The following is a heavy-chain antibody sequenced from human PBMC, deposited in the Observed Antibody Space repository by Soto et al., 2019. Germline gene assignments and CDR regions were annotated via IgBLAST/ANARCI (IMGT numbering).Heavy chain of an antibody. J-gene: IGHJ4*02. CDR3: ARVQLGYYGSGSYYRY. Sequence: PSETLSLTCAVYGGSFSGYYWSWIRQPPGKGLECIGEINHSGSTNYNPSLKSRVTISVDTSKNQFSLKLSSVTAADTAVYYCARVQLGYYGSGSYYRYWGQGTLVTVSS. CDR2: INHSGST. D-gene: IGHD3-10*01. V-gene: IGHV4-34*01. CDR1: GGSFSGYY.